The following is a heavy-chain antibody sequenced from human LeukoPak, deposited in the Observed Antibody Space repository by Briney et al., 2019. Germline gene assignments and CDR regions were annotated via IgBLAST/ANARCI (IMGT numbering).Heavy chain of an antibody. CDR2: MYHSGTT. Sequence: SETLSLTCSVSGYSISRAYSWGWVRQPPGKGLEWIGSMYHSGTTNYNPSLKSRVTISVDTSKNQFSVRLTSVTATDTAVYYCARFSVSQAWFDPWGQGTLVTVSS. V-gene: IGHV4-38-2*02. CDR1: GYSISRAYS. CDR3: ARFSVSQAWFDP. J-gene: IGHJ5*02. D-gene: IGHD2-8*01.